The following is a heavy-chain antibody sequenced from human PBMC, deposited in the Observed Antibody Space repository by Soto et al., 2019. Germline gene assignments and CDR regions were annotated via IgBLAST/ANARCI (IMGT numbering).Heavy chain of an antibody. D-gene: IGHD2-15*01. CDR3: ARVPEDIVVVVAATDDAFDI. V-gene: IGHV3-74*01. CDR1: GFTFSSYW. J-gene: IGHJ3*02. Sequence: GGSLRLSCAASGFTFSSYWMHWVRQAPGKGLVWVSRINSDGSSTGYADSVKGRFTISRDNAKNTLYLQMNSLRAEDTAVYYCARVPEDIVVVVAATDDAFDIWGQGTMVTVSS. CDR2: INSDGSST.